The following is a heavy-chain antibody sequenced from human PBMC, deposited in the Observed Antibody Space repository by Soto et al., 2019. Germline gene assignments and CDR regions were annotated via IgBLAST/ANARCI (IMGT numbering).Heavy chain of an antibody. CDR1: GFSLSTSGVG. CDR3: AHRVTYYYDSSGYYWFDP. J-gene: IGHJ5*02. CDR2: IYWNDDK. Sequence: SGPTLVNPTQTLTLTWTFSGFSLSTSGVGVGWIRQPPGKALEWLALIYWNDDKRYSPSLKSRLTITKDTSKNQVVLTMTNMDPVDTATYYCAHRVTYYYDSSGYYWFDPWGQGTLVTVSS. V-gene: IGHV2-5*01. D-gene: IGHD3-22*01.